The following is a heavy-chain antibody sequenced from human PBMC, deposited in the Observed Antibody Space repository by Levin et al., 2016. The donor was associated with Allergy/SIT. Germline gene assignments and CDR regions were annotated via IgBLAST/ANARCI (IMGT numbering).Heavy chain of an antibody. CDR2: ISVYNGHT. V-gene: IGHV1-18*01. D-gene: IGHD6-19*01. J-gene: IGHJ4*02. Sequence: WVRQAPGQGLEWMGWISVYNGHTKYAEKFQDRVTMTTDTSTNTAYMELRSLRSDDTAVYYCARVWNIALSGPFVYWGQGTLVTVSS. CDR3: ARVWNIALSGPFVY.